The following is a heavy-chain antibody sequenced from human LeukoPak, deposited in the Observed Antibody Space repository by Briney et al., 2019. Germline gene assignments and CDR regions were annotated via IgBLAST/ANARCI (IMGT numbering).Heavy chain of an antibody. V-gene: IGHV3-33*05. D-gene: IGHD2-2*01. J-gene: IGHJ4*02. CDR2: IQSNGRNK. Sequence: GGPLRLSCAASGFIFSSDDMHWVRQAPGKGLEWVAGIQSNGRNKYYVDSVKGRFAISRDNSKSTLYLQVNSLRVEDTALYYCARESEGGTGTSCPDYWGQGTLVTVSS. CDR1: GFIFSSDD. CDR3: ARESEGGTGTSCPDY.